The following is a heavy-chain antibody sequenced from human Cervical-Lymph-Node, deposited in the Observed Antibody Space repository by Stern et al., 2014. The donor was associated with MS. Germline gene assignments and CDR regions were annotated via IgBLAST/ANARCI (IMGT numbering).Heavy chain of an antibody. CDR1: GYLFDDYW. V-gene: IGHV5-51*03. CDR2: IFPRDSNT. Sequence: VQLVQSGAEVKKPGESLKISCEASGYLFDDYWIGWVRQMSGRGLELVAIIFPRDSNTRYSPSAQGQVTISPHKSITTAYLHGSSLRAPDTAMYYCARSPATPSGYDRFDYWGQGALVTVSS. J-gene: IGHJ4*02. D-gene: IGHD5-12*01. CDR3: ARSPATPSGYDRFDY.